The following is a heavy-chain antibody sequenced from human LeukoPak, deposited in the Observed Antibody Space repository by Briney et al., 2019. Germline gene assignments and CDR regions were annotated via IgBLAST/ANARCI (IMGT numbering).Heavy chain of an antibody. CDR1: GFTVSSYY. D-gene: IGHD6-19*01. V-gene: IGHV3-66*04. Sequence: GGSLGLSCAASGFTVSSYYMSWVRQAPGKGLEWVPVIYSGGGTYYADSVKGRFVISRDNSKNTLYLQMNSLRAEDTAVYYCARRAVADYYFDYWGQGTLVTVSS. CDR2: IYSGGGT. CDR3: ARRAVADYYFDY. J-gene: IGHJ4*02.